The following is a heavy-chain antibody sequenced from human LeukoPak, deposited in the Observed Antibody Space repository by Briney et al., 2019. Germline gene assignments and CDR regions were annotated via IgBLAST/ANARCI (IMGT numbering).Heavy chain of an antibody. V-gene: IGHV1-8*01. CDR2: MNPNSGNT. Sequence: ASVKVSCKASGYTFTSYDINWVRQATGQGLEWMGWMNPNSGNTGYAQKFQGRVTMTRNTSISTAYMELSSLRSEDTAVYYCARVLVDTAMAIYYYYYMDVWGKGTTVTVSS. CDR3: ARVLVDTAMAIYYYYYMDV. D-gene: IGHD5-18*01. J-gene: IGHJ6*03. CDR1: GYTFTSYD.